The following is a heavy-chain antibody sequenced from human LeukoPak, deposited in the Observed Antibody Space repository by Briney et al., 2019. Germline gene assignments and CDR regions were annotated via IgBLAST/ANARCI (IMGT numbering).Heavy chain of an antibody. J-gene: IGHJ4*02. D-gene: IGHD3-10*01. CDR1: GGSFSGYY. CDR3: ARAHGLWFGEF. CDR2: INHSGST. Sequence: PSETLSLTCAVYGGSFSGYYWSWIRQPPGKGLEWIGEINHSGSTNYNPSLKSRVTISVDTSKNQFSLKLSSVTAADTAVYYCARAHGLWFGEFWGQGTLVTVSS. V-gene: IGHV4-34*01.